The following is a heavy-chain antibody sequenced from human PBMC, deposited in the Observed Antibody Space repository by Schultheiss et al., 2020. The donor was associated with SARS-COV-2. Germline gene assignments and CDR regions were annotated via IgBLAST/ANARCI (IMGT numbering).Heavy chain of an antibody. D-gene: IGHD3-16*02. CDR3: ARESYDYVWGSYRYRQRGAFDI. Sequence: GGSLRLSCAASGFTFSSYGMHWVRQAPGKGLEWVAVISYDGSNKYYADSVKGRFTISRDNSKNTLYLQMNSLRAEDTAVYYCARESYDYVWGSYRYRQRGAFDIWGQGTMVTVSS. V-gene: IGHV3-30*03. CDR2: ISYDGSNK. CDR1: GFTFSSYG. J-gene: IGHJ3*02.